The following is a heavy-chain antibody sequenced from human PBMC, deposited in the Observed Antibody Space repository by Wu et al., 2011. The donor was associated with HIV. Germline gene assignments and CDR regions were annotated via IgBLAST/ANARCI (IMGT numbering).Heavy chain of an antibody. D-gene: IGHD3-9*01. J-gene: IGHJ6*02. CDR1: GYSFTSYW. CDR3: VLTGYYQSXHYYYDGMDV. Sequence: VQLVQSGAEVKKPGESLKISCKGSGYSFTSYWIGWVRQMPGKGLEWMGIISPADSDTRYNPSFQGQVTISADKSISTAYLQWSSLKASDTAMYYCVLTGYYQSXHYYYDGMDVWAKGPRSPSP. V-gene: IGHV5-51*01. CDR2: ISPADSDT.